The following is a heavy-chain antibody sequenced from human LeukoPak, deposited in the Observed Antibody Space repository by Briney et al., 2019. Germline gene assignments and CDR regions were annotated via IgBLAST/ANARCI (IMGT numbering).Heavy chain of an antibody. Sequence: GGSLRLSCAASGFTFSSHTMSWVRQAPGKGLEWVAVILYDGSNKYYADSVKGRFTISRDNSKNTLYLQMNSLRAEDTAVYYCARESGYPDAFDIWGQGTMVTVSS. V-gene: IGHV3-30*04. J-gene: IGHJ3*02. D-gene: IGHD3-3*01. CDR2: ILYDGSNK. CDR1: GFTFSSHT. CDR3: ARESGYPDAFDI.